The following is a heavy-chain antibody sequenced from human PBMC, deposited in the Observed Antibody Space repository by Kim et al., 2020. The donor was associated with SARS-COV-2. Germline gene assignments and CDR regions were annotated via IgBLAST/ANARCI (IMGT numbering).Heavy chain of an antibody. CDR1: GFTFSNYW. D-gene: IGHD2-15*01. V-gene: IGHV3-74*01. CDR3: AKDRSGRLGM. CDR2: TDTDGRIT. Sequence: GGSLRLSCVASGFTFSNYWMHWVRQAPGKGLVWVARTDTDGRITNYADFVEGRFTIPRDNARDTLYLQLNSMKLEDTAVYYCAKDRSGRLGMWGPGTRVT. J-gene: IGHJ3*02.